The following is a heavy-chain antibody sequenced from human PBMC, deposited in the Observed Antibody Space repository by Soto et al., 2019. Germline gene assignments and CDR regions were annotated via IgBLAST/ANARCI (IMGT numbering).Heavy chain of an antibody. J-gene: IGHJ6*02. CDR1: GFTFSTSS. Sequence: QVHLVESGGGVVEPGRSLRLSCAASGFTFSTSSMHWVRQAPCKGLQWMAFISYDGSLENYADSVKGRFTISRDKFENTLYLQMNSLRPEDTAVYFCARGYYGMDVWGQGTTVTVSS. V-gene: IGHV3-30-3*01. CDR3: ARGYYGMDV. CDR2: ISYDGSLE.